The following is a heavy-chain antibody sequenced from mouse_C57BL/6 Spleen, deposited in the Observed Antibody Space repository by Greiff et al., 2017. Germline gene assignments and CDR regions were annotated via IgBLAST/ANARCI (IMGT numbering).Heavy chain of an antibody. CDR3: ARATVVADWYVDV. D-gene: IGHD1-1*01. CDR1: GYTFTSYW. Sequence: VQLQQPGTELVKPGASVKLSCKASGYTFTSYWMHWVKQRPGQGLEWIGNINPSNGGTNYNAQFKSKATLTVDKSSSTAYMQLSSLTSEDSAVYYCARATVVADWYVDVWGTGTTVTVSS. J-gene: IGHJ1*03. V-gene: IGHV1-53*01. CDR2: INPSNGGT.